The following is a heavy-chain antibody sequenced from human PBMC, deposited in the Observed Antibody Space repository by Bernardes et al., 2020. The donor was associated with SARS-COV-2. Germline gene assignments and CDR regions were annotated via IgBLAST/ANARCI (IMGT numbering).Heavy chain of an antibody. V-gene: IGHV3-33*01. CDR3: ARVGLGGSYYDYYYYGMDV. CDR2: IWFDGSKK. Sequence: GGSLRLSCAASGFTLSTHGMHWVRKAPGKGLEWVAVIWFDGSKKYYGDSVKGRFTISRDNSKNMVYLQMNSLRAEDTAVYYCARVGLGGSYYDYYYYGMDVWGQGTTVTVSS. D-gene: IGHD1-26*01. CDR1: GFTLSTHG. J-gene: IGHJ6*02.